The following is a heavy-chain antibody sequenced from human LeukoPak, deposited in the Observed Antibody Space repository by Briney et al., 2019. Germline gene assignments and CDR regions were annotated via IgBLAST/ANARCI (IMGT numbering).Heavy chain of an antibody. CDR2: IIPIFRTA. J-gene: IGHJ4*02. CDR3: ARGYSGYDYGLWYYFDS. Sequence: GASVKVSCKASGGTFSNYAISWVRQAPGQGLEWMGGIIPIFRTANYAQKFQGRVTITADESTSTAYMELSSLRSKDTAVYYCARGYSGYDYGLWYYFDSWGQGTLVTVSS. CDR1: GGTFSNYA. V-gene: IGHV1-69*13. D-gene: IGHD5-12*01.